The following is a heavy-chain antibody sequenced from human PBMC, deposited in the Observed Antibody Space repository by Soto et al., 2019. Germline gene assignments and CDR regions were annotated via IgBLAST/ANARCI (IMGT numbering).Heavy chain of an antibody. V-gene: IGHV3-53*01. Sequence: EVQLVESGGGLIQPGGSLRLSCAASGFTFCSNDMNWVRQAPGKGLEWVSLIYSGGSTYYADSVKGRFTISRDNSKNTLYLQMSSLRAEDTAVYYSATRPLLPGASWGQGTMVTVSS. J-gene: IGHJ3*01. CDR3: ATRPLLPGAS. D-gene: IGHD3-22*01. CDR1: GFTFCSND. CDR2: IYSGGST.